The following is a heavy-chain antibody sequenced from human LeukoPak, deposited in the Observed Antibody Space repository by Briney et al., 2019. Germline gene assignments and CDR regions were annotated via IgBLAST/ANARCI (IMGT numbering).Heavy chain of an antibody. V-gene: IGHV3-23*01. Sequence: GGSLRLSCAASGFTFNNAWMNWVRQAPGKGLEWVSTIGSGTYYADSVKGRFTISRENSKSTLYLQMNSLKAEDMALYYCAKNLGDYEDYWGQGTRVTVSS. CDR2: IGSGT. CDR3: AKNLGDYEDY. J-gene: IGHJ4*02. CDR1: GFTFNNAW. D-gene: IGHD4-17*01.